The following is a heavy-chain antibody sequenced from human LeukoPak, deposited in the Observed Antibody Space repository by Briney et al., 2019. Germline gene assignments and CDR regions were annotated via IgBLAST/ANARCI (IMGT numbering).Heavy chain of an antibody. V-gene: IGHV3-7*01. D-gene: IGHD2-21*02. J-gene: IGHJ4*02. CDR1: GFTFSSYW. CDR3: ARDPPCGGGGDCYTLDS. Sequence: PGGSLRLSCAASGFTFSSYWMSWVRQAPGKGLEWVANIKGDGSDKYYVDSVKGRFTISRDNAKNSVYLQMNSLRAEDTAVYYCARDPPCGGGGDCYTLDSWGQGTLVTVSS. CDR2: IKGDGSDK.